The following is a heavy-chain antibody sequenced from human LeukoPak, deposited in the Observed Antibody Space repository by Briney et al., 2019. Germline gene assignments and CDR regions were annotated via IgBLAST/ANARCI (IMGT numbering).Heavy chain of an antibody. D-gene: IGHD6-13*01. CDR1: GFTFSSYA. J-gene: IGHJ5*02. Sequence: GGSLRLSCAASGFTFSSYAMHWVRQAPGKGLEWVAVISYDGSNKYYADSVKGRFTISRDNSKNTLYLQMNSLRAEDTAVYYCARVNVAAAEGNWFDPWGQGTLVTVSS. V-gene: IGHV3-30*14. CDR2: ISYDGSNK. CDR3: ARVNVAAAEGNWFDP.